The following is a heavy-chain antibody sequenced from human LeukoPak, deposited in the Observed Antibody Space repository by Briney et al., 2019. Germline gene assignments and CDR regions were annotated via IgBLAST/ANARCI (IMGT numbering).Heavy chain of an antibody. CDR2: IYYSGST. J-gene: IGHJ5*02. CDR1: GGSISSGGYY. V-gene: IGHV4-31*03. CDR3: ARMDGAGINWFDP. Sequence: PSETLSLTCTVSGGSISSGGYYSSWIRQHPGKGLEWIVYIYYSGSTYYNPSLKSRVTISVDTSKNQCSLKLSSVAAADTAGYYCARMDGAGINWFDPWGQGTLVTVSS. D-gene: IGHD3-10*01.